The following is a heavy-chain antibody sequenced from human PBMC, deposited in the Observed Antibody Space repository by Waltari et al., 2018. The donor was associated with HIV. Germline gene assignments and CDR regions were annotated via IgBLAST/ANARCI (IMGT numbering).Heavy chain of an antibody. J-gene: IGHJ4*02. Sequence: EVQLVESGGGLVQPEGSPRLSCSASGFSFSGYWMSWVRQAPGKGLEWVGKIKEDGSEQYYVDSVKGRFTISRDNSKNSLYLQMNSLRAEDTAVYYCARDFLKMDYWGQGTLVTVSS. CDR3: ARDFLKMDY. V-gene: IGHV3-7*01. CDR1: GFSFSGYW. CDR2: IKEDGSEQ.